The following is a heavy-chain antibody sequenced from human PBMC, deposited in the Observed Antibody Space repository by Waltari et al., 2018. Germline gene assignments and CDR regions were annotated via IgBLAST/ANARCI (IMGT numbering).Heavy chain of an antibody. CDR3: ARTSRNMFASY. CDR1: GGSFSGYY. D-gene: IGHD3-10*02. J-gene: IGHJ4*02. CDR2: INHRGST. V-gene: IGHV4-34*01. Sequence: QVQLQQWGAGLLKPSETLSLTCAVYGGSFSGYYWSWIRQPPGKGLEWIGEINHRGSTNYNPSLKSRVTISVDTSKNQFSLKLSSVTAADTAVYYCARTSRNMFASYWGQGTLVTVSS.